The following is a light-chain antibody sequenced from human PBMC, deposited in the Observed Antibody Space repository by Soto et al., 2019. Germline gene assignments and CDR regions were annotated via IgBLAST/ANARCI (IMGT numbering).Light chain of an antibody. Sequence: DIQVTQSPSSLSASVGDRVSITCRTSQTINNYLNWYRQKPGKVPEVLIYGAPSLQRGVSSRFVGSASGTYFSLTISSLQPEDFATYYCQQVYDFPHTFGQGTKVE. V-gene: IGKV1-39*01. J-gene: IGKJ2*01. CDR2: GAP. CDR3: QQVYDFPHT. CDR1: QTINNY.